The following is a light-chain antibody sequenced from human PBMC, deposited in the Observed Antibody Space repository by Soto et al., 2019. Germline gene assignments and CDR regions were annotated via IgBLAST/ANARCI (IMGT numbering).Light chain of an antibody. CDR3: QQYGSSPVT. J-gene: IGKJ5*01. Sequence: EIVLTQSPGTLSLSPGERATLSCRASQSVSSSYLAWYQQKPGQAPRLLIYGASSTATGIPDRFSGSGSGTDFTLTISRLEPEDYAVYYGQQYGSSPVTFGQGTRLEIK. CDR1: QSVSSSY. V-gene: IGKV3-20*01. CDR2: GAS.